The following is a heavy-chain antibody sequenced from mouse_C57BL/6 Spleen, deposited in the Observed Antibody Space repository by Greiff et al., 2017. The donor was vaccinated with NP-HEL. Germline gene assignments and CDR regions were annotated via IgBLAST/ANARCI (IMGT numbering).Heavy chain of an antibody. CDR3: ARSGYYGSSYYYYAMDY. Sequence: QVQLKQPGAELVKPGASVKLSCKASGYTFTSYWMHWVKQRPGQGLEWIGMIHPNSGSTNYNEKFKSKATLTVDKSSSTAYMQLSSLTSEDSAVYFCARSGYYGSSYYYYAMDYWGQGTSVTVSS. CDR1: GYTFTSYW. V-gene: IGHV1-64*01. CDR2: IHPNSGST. J-gene: IGHJ4*01. D-gene: IGHD1-1*01.